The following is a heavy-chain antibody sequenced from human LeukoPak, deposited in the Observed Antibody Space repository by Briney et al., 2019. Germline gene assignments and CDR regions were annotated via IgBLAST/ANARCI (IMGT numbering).Heavy chain of an antibody. V-gene: IGHV3-21*01. D-gene: IGHD3-10*01. Sequence: GGSLRLSCAASGFTFSSYAMSWVRQAPGKGLEWVSSISSSSSYIYYADSVKGRFTISRDNAKNPLYLQMNSLRAEDTAVYYCARDLSGSYPDFDHWGQGTLVTVSS. CDR3: ARDLSGSYPDFDH. J-gene: IGHJ4*02. CDR2: ISSSSSYI. CDR1: GFTFSSYA.